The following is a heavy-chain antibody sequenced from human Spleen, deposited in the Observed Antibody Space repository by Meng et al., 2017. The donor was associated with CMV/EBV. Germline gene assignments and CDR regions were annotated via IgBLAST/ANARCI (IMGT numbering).Heavy chain of an antibody. V-gene: IGHV3-30*02. Sequence: GESLKISCAASGFTFRSYGMHWVRQAPGKGLEWVAFIRYDGSNKHYADSVKGRCTLSRDNAKNSLYLQMNSLRAEDTALYYCAKDYYGANLFLPEGWGQGTLVTVSS. CDR1: GFTFRSYG. J-gene: IGHJ4*02. CDR2: IRYDGSNK. D-gene: IGHD4-23*01. CDR3: AKDYYGANLFLPEG.